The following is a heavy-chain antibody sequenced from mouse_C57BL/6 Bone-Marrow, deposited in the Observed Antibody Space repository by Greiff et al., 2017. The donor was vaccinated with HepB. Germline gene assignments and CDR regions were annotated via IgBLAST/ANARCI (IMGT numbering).Heavy chain of an antibody. CDR1: GFTFSDYG. CDR2: ISSGSSTI. V-gene: IGHV5-17*01. CDR3: AKEPTTVVATNFLDY. D-gene: IGHD1-1*01. J-gene: IGHJ2*01. Sequence: VQLKESGGGLVKPGGSLKLSCAASGFTFSDYGMHWVRQAPEKGLEWVAYISSGSSTIYYADTVKGRFTISRDNAKNTLFLQMTSLRSEDTAMYYCAKEPTTVVATNFLDYWGQGTTLTVSS.